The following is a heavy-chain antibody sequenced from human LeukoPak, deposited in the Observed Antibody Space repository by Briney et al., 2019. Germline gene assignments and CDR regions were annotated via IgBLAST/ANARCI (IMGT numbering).Heavy chain of an antibody. CDR2: IYYSGST. V-gene: IGHV4-59*12. CDR3: ARAPGAALD. D-gene: IGHD2-15*01. Sequence: PSETLSLTCTVSGGSISSYYWSWIRQPPGKGLEWIGYIYYSGSTNYNPSLKSRVTISVDTSKNQFSLKLSSVTAADTAVYYCARAPGAALDWGQGTLVTVSS. CDR1: GGSISSYY. J-gene: IGHJ4*02.